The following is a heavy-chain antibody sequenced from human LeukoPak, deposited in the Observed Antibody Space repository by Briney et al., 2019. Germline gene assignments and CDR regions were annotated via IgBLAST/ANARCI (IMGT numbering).Heavy chain of an antibody. D-gene: IGHD5-24*01. CDR3: ARMEQRWLQLAYFDH. CDR1: GYTFTDYY. V-gene: IGHV1-2*02. J-gene: IGHJ4*02. CDR2: INPNSGGT. Sequence: ASVKVSCKASGYTFTDYYMHWVRQAPGQGLEWMGWINPNSGGTNYAQKFQGRVTMTRDTSISTAYMELSRLRSDDTAVYYCARMEQRWLQLAYFDHWGQGTLVTVSS.